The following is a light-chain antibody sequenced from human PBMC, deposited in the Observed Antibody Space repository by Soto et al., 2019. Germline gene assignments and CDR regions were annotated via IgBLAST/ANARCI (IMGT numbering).Light chain of an antibody. CDR3: QQYNSQRT. V-gene: IGKV1-5*03. Sequence: DLQMTQSPSTLSASVGDRVTITCRASQYISSWLAWYQQKPGKAPKLLIYKASSLESGVPPRFSGSGSGTEFTLTISSLQPDDFATYYCQQYNSQRTFGQGTKVEIK. CDR2: KAS. J-gene: IGKJ1*01. CDR1: QYISSW.